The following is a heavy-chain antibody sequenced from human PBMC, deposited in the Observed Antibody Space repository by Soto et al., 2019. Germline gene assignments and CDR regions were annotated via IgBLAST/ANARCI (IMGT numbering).Heavy chain of an antibody. CDR3: AKAPFLRPYYFYGMDV. D-gene: IGHD3-10*01. CDR2: ISEDAETD. V-gene: IGHV3-30*18. Sequence: GWSLRLSCVASGFTFSEFGMHWVRQGPGKGLEWLAVISEDAETDFHADSVKGRFTVSRDNFKETLYLQMNSLTTDDSGVYFCAKAPFLRPYYFYGMDVWGQGTTVTVSS. J-gene: IGHJ6*02. CDR1: GFTFSEFG.